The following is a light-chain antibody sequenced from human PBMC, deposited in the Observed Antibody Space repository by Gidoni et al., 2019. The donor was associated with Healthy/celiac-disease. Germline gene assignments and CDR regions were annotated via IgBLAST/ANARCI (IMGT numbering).Light chain of an antibody. Sequence: DIQMTQSPSSLSASVGDRVTITCQASQDISNFLTWYQQKPGKAPKLLIYDASNLETGVPSRFSGSGSGTEFTFTISTLQPEDIATYYCQQYDNLPFTFGPGTTVDIK. CDR1: QDISNF. J-gene: IGKJ3*01. CDR3: QQYDNLPFT. V-gene: IGKV1-33*01. CDR2: DAS.